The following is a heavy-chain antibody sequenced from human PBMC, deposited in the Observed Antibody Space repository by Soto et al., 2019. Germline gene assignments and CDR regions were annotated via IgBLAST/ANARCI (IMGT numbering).Heavy chain of an antibody. CDR1: GGSISSGGYS. V-gene: IGHV4-30-2*05. CDR3: SIVLSRHYGEVGY. J-gene: IGHJ4*02. CDR2: SYYSGST. D-gene: IGHD4-17*01. Sequence: SETLYLTCAVSGGSISSGGYSWSWIRQQPGKGLEWIGYSYYSGSTYYNPSLKSRVTISVDTSKNQFSLKLSSVTAADTAVYYCSIVLSRHYGEVGYRGPATLVTVSS.